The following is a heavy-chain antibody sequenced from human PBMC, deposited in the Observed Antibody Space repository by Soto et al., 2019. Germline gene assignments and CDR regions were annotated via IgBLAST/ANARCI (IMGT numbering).Heavy chain of an antibody. J-gene: IGHJ4*02. CDR3: ARGGYASGWYLGH. Sequence: SETLSLTCTVSGGSIDSYYWSWLRQPPGRGLEWIGYIYYSGATNYNPSLKSRVTISLDTPKNQFSLKLSSVTAADTAVYYCARGGYASGWYLGHWGQGALVTVSS. D-gene: IGHD6-19*01. CDR2: IYYSGAT. V-gene: IGHV4-59*01. CDR1: GGSIDSYY.